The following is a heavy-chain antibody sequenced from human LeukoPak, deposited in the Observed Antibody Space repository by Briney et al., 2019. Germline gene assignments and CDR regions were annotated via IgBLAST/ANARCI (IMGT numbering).Heavy chain of an antibody. V-gene: IGHV3-48*01. J-gene: IGHJ4*02. Sequence: GGSLRLSCAASGFTFSSYSMSWVRQAPGKGLEWVSYISSSSSTIYYADSVKGRFTISRDNAKNSLYLQMNSLRAEDTAVYYCARGNYYDSSGYFDYWGQGALVTVSS. D-gene: IGHD3-22*01. CDR3: ARGNYYDSSGYFDY. CDR2: ISSSSSTI. CDR1: GFTFSSYS.